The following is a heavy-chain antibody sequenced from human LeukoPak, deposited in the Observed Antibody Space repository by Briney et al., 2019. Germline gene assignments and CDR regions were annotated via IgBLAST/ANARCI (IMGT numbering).Heavy chain of an antibody. CDR1: GGSISSSNW. D-gene: IGHD2-2*01. J-gene: IGHJ6*02. CDR3: ARGASASKYYYYYGMDV. CDR2: IYHSGST. Sequence: SGTLSLTCAVSGGSISSSNWWSWVRQPPGKGLEWIGEIYHSGSTNYNPSLKSRVTISVDKSKNQFSLKLSSVTAADTAVYYCARGASASKYYYYYGMDVWGQGTTVTVSS. V-gene: IGHV4-4*02.